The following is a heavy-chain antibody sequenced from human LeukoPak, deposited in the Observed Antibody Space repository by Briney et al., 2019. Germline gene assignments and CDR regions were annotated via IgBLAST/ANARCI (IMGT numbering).Heavy chain of an antibody. V-gene: IGHV4-59*01. CDR3: ARGPRRYDSNL. J-gene: IGHJ4*02. Sequence: PSETLSLTCTVSGGSISSYYWSWIRQPPGKGLEWIGYIYYSGSTNYNPSLKSRVTISVDTSKNQFSLKLSSVTAADTAVYYCARGPRRYDSNLWGQGTLVTVSS. CDR2: IYYSGST. D-gene: IGHD3-22*01. CDR1: GGSISSYY.